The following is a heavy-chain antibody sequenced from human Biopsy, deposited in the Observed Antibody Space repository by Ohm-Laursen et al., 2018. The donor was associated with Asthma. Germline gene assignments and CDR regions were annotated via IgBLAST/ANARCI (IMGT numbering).Heavy chain of an antibody. J-gene: IGHJ4*02. D-gene: IGHD1-26*01. Sequence: SLRLSCAAFGFTFSNYGMHWVRQAPGKGLDWVAVISFDGTNRNYTDSVKGRFTISRDNSRNTLHLEMNSLRAEDTAVYFCAKEVFPGWELRRGPDSWGQGTLVTVSS. CDR1: GFTFSNYG. CDR3: AKEVFPGWELRRGPDS. V-gene: IGHV3-30*18. CDR2: ISFDGTNR.